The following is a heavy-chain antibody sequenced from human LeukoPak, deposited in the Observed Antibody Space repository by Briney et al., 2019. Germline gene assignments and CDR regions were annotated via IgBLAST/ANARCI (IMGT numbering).Heavy chain of an antibody. J-gene: IGHJ4*02. Sequence: GGSLRHSCSASGFTFSDYYMSWIRQAPGKGLEWVSYISSSGSTVHYADSVKGRFTISRDNSKNTLYLQTNSLRAEDTAVYYCARVDFPGHYYDSSGYYPLDYWGQGTLVTVSS. V-gene: IGHV3-11*04. CDR1: GFTFSDYY. D-gene: IGHD3-22*01. CDR3: ARVDFPGHYYDSSGYYPLDY. CDR2: ISSSGSTV.